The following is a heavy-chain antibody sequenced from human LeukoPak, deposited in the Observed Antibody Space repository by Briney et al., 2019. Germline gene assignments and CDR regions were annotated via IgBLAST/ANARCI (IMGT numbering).Heavy chain of an antibody. CDR1: GYTFTTYD. Sequence: ASEKLSCTASGYTFTTYDINWVRQATGQGLEWMGWMNPNSGNTGYAQKFQGRVTMTRNTSISTAHMELSSLRSEDTAAYYCAIHIGYCSGGSCYGESYFDYWGQGTLVTVSS. J-gene: IGHJ4*02. D-gene: IGHD2-15*01. CDR2: MNPNSGNT. CDR3: AIHIGYCSGGSCYGESYFDY. V-gene: IGHV1-8*01.